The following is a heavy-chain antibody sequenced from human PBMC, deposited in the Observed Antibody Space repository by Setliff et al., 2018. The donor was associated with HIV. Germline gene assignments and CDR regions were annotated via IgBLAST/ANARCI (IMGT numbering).Heavy chain of an antibody. CDR3: ARDRLDGHDTSGYYYAY. V-gene: IGHV4-61*02. Sequence: SETLSLTCTGSGDSISSGIYYWSWIRQPAGKGLEWIGRVNSRGYTEYNPSSKSRVTISVDTSKNQFSLKLSSVTAADTAVYYCARDRLDGHDTSGYYYAYWGQGTLVTVSS. CDR2: VNSRGYT. CDR1: GDSISSGIYY. D-gene: IGHD3-22*01. J-gene: IGHJ4*02.